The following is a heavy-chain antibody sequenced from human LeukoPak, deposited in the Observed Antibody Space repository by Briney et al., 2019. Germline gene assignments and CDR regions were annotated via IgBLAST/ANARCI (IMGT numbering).Heavy chain of an antibody. V-gene: IGHV1-69*13. Sequence: GASVKVSCKASGGTFSSYAISWVRQATGQGLEWMGGIIPIFGTANYAQKFQGRVTITADESTSTAYVELSSLRSEDTAVYYCARAYDILTNFDYWGQGTLVTVSS. J-gene: IGHJ4*02. D-gene: IGHD3-9*01. CDR1: GGTFSSYA. CDR2: IIPIFGTA. CDR3: ARAYDILTNFDY.